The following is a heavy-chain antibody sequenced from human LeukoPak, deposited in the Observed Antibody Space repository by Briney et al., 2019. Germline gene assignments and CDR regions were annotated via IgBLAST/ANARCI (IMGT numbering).Heavy chain of an antibody. CDR1: GYTFTSYY. CDR3: ARTPTLCSGGSCHDY. CDR2: INPNSGGT. D-gene: IGHD2-15*01. J-gene: IGHJ4*02. Sequence: GASVKVSCKASGYTFTSYYMHWVRQAPGQGLEWMGWINPNSGGTNYAQKFQGRVTMTRDTSISTAYMELSRLRSDDTAVYYCARTPTLCSGGSCHDYWGQGTLVTVSS. V-gene: IGHV1-2*02.